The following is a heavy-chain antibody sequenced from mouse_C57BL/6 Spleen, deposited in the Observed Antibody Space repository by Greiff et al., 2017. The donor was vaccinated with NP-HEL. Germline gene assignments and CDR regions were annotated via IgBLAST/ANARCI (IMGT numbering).Heavy chain of an antibody. V-gene: IGHV2-6-1*01. CDR1: GFSLTSYG. Sequence: VHLVESGPGLVAPSQSLSITCTVSGFSLTSYGVHWVRQPPGKGLEWLVVIWSDGSTTYNSALKSRLSISKDNSKSQVFLKMNSLQTDDTAMYYCARHTYYYGSSYAMDYWGQGTSVTVSS. CDR3: ARHTYYYGSSYAMDY. CDR2: IWSDGST. J-gene: IGHJ4*01. D-gene: IGHD1-1*01.